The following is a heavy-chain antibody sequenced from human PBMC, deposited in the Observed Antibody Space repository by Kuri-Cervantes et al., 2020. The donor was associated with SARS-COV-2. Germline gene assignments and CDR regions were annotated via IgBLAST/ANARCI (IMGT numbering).Heavy chain of an antibody. Sequence: GGSLRPSCAPSGFTFSTNYMSWVRQAQEKGLEGVSIIYSGGTTYYADSVKGRFTISRDNSKNTVNLQMNSLRGEDTALYYCARAGYSTGWFPDWYFDLWGRGTLVTVSS. CDR1: GFTFSTNY. D-gene: IGHD6-19*01. J-gene: IGHJ2*01. CDR2: IYSGGTT. V-gene: IGHV3-53*01. CDR3: ARAGYSTGWFPDWYFDL.